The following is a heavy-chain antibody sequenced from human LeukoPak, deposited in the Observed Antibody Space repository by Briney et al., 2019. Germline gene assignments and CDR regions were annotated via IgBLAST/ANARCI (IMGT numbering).Heavy chain of an antibody. D-gene: IGHD5-24*01. CDR2: ISWNSGSI. V-gene: IGHV3-9*01. CDR3: AKGTTRWLQSFFPY. Sequence: AGRSLRLSCAASGFTFDDYAMHWVRQAPGKGLEWVSGISWNSGSIGYADSVKGRFTISRDNAKNSLYLQMNSLRAEDTALYYCAKGTTRWLQSFFPYWGQGTLVTASS. J-gene: IGHJ4*02. CDR1: GFTFDDYA.